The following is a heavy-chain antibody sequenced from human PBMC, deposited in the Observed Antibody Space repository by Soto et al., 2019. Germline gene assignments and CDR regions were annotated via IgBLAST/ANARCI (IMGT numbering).Heavy chain of an antibody. CDR1: GFTFTNHG. J-gene: IGHJ4*02. CDR3: AAALSGYTPNYDY. V-gene: IGHV3-23*01. CDR2: ISDTGGST. D-gene: IGHD5-18*01. Sequence: PGGSLRLSCVASGFTFTNHGMNWVRQAPGKGLEWVSAISDTGGSTFYADSAKGRFTISRDNSKNTLYLQMDGLRSEDTAIYYCAAALSGYTPNYDYWGQGTPVTVSS.